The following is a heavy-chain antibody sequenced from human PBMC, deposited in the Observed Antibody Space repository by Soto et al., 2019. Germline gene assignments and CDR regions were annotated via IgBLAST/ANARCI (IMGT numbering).Heavy chain of an antibody. CDR1: GYGFTTYG. J-gene: IGHJ4*02. CDR3: ARGRYGDY. D-gene: IGHD1-1*01. Sequence: QVHLVQSGAEVKKPGASVKVSCKGSGYGFTTYGITWVRQAPGQGLEWMAWISAHNGNTNYAQKGQGRVTVTRDTSTSTAYMELRSPRYDDTAVYYCARGRYGDYWGQGALVTVSS. CDR2: ISAHNGNT. V-gene: IGHV1-18*01.